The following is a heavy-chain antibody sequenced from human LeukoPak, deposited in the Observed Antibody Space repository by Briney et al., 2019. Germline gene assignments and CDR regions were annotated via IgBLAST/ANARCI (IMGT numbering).Heavy chain of an antibody. CDR2: IYYGGTT. Sequence: SETLSLTCSVSGGSLSTYSWSWVRQSPGKRLEWIGYIYYGGTTNYNPSLKSRATISADTAKNQFSLRLRSVTAADTAVYYCASLSAAMSYFDYWGQGTLVTVSS. J-gene: IGHJ4*02. CDR3: ASLSAAMSYFDY. D-gene: IGHD2-2*01. CDR1: GGSLSTYS. V-gene: IGHV4-59*08.